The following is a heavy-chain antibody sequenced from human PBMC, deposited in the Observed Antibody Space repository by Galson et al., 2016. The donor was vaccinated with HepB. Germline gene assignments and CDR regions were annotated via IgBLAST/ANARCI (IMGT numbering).Heavy chain of an antibody. D-gene: IGHD1-7*01. CDR3: ARGDWNYGIDY. J-gene: IGHJ4*02. Sequence: SETLSLTCTVSGYSISSGYYWGWIRQPPGKGLEWIGSIYHSGNTYDNPSLKSRVTISVDTSKNQFSLKLSSVTAADTAVYYCARGDWNYGIDYWGQGTLVTVSS. CDR2: IYHSGNT. CDR1: GYSISSGYY. V-gene: IGHV4-38-2*02.